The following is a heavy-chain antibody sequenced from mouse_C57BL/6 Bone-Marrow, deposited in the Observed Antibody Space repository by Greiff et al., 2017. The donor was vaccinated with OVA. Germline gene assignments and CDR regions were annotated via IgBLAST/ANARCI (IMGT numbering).Heavy chain of an antibody. CDR1: GYTFTSYW. Sequence: QVQLQQPGAELVMPGASVKLSCKASGYTFTSYWMHWVKQRPGQGLEWIGEIDPSASYTNYNQKFKGKSTLTVDKSSSTAYMQLSSLTSEDSAVYYCARWSYSNPYYFDYWGQGTTLTVSS. J-gene: IGHJ2*01. D-gene: IGHD2-5*01. CDR3: ARWSYSNPYYFDY. CDR2: IDPSASYT. V-gene: IGHV1-69*01.